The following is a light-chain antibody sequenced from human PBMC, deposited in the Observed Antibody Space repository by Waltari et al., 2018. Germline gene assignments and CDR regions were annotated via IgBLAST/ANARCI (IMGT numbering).Light chain of an antibody. CDR1: QSVGRT. CDR2: AAS. J-gene: IGKJ1*01. Sequence: EVVLTQSPGTLSLSPGERATLSCRTSQSVGRTLAWYQQKPGQAPRLLIYAASTMATGIPDRFSGSGSGTDFSLTITRLEPEDFAVYYCQHYVRLPVTFGQGTKVEIK. V-gene: IGKV3-20*01. CDR3: QHYVRLPVT.